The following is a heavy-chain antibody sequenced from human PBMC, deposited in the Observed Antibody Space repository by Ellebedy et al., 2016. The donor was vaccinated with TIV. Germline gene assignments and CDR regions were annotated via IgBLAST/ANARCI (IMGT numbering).Heavy chain of an antibody. CDR2: ISYDGSDK. CDR1: EYSFTNYW. V-gene: IGHV3-30*03. Sequence: GESLKISCKGSEYSFTNYWIGWVRQAPGKGLEWVAVISYDGSDKYYADSVKGRFTISRDNSKNTLYLQMNSLRAEDTAVYYCATMIAVSLEENWFDPWGQGTLVTVSS. CDR3: ATMIAVSLEENWFDP. D-gene: IGHD3-22*01. J-gene: IGHJ5*02.